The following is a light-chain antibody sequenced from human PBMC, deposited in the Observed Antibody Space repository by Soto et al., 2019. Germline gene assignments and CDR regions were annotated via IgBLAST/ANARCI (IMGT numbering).Light chain of an antibody. J-gene: IGLJ1*01. CDR3: GTWDSSLSAYV. V-gene: IGLV1-51*02. CDR1: SSNIGNNY. CDR2: ENN. Sequence: QSVLPQPPSVSAAPGQKVTISCSGSSSNIGNNYVSWYQQLPGTAPKLLIYENNKRPSGIPDRFSGSKSGTSATLGITGLQTGDEADYYCGTWDSSLSAYVFGTGTQLTVL.